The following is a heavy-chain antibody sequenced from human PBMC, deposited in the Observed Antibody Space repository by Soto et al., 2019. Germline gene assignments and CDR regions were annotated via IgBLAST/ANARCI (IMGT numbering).Heavy chain of an antibody. D-gene: IGHD3-3*01. V-gene: IGHV4-30-4*08. CDR1: GCSITRGEYY. CDR2: IYYSGST. Sequence: TLSLTCTVSGCSITRGEYYWTWVRQPARKGVEWIGYIYYSGSTYYNPSLKSRVTISVDTSKNQCSLKRSSVTDADTAVYYCDRDNILGILYGGMDGWGQGTTLTVSS. CDR3: DRDNILGILYGGMDG. J-gene: IGHJ6*02.